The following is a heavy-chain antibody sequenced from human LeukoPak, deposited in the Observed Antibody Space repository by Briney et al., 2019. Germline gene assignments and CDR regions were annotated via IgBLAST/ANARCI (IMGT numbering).Heavy chain of an antibody. CDR3: ARDNKRPLLFDY. CDR2: ISGSSYYI. J-gene: IGHJ4*02. D-gene: IGHD2/OR15-2a*01. V-gene: IGHV3-21*01. CDR1: GFTFDDYA. Sequence: PGGSLRLSCAASGFTFDDYAMSWVRQVPGKGLEWVSSISGSSYYIYYAESVKGRFTLSRDNTKNSLYLQMNSLRAEDTAVYYCARDNKRPLLFDYWGQGTLVTVSS.